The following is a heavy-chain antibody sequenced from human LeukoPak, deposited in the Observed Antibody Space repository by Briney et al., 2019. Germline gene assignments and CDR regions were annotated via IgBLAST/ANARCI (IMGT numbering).Heavy chain of an antibody. CDR2: IIPIFGTA. J-gene: IGHJ4*02. Sequence: ASVKVSCKASGGTFSSYAISWVRQAPGQGLEWMGGIIPIFGTANYAQKFQGRVTITADESTSTAYMELSSLRSVDTAVYYCASMVRGVHLYYFDYWGQGTLVTVSS. CDR1: GGTFSSYA. CDR3: ASMVRGVHLYYFDY. V-gene: IGHV1-69*13. D-gene: IGHD3-10*01.